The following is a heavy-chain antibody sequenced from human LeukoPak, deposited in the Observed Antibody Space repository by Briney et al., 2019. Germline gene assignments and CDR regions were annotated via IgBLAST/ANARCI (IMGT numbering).Heavy chain of an antibody. V-gene: IGHV4-61*02. CDR2: IYTSGST. Sequence: SSQTLSLTCTVSGGSISSGSYYWSWIRQPAGKGLEWIGRIYTSGSTNYNPSLKSRVTISVDTSKNQFSLKLSSVTAADTAVYYCARGIVAVPAANTYYYYYGMDVWGQGTTVTVSS. CDR1: GGSISSGSYY. D-gene: IGHD2-2*01. J-gene: IGHJ6*02. CDR3: ARGIVAVPAANTYYYYYGMDV.